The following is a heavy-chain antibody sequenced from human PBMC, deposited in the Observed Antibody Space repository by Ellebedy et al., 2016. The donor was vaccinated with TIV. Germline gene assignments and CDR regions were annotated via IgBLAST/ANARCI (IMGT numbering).Heavy chain of an antibody. CDR2: VSYDGSNK. J-gene: IGHJ4*02. V-gene: IGHV3-30*03. CDR3: ARDLWELHFEYYFDY. CDR1: GFTFSNYG. Sequence: GESLKISCAASGFTFSNYGMHWVRQAPGKGLEWVAVVSYDGSNKYYADSVKGRFTISRDNSKKTLYLQMDSLRAEDTAVYFCARDLWELHFEYYFDYWGQGTLVTVSS. D-gene: IGHD1-26*01.